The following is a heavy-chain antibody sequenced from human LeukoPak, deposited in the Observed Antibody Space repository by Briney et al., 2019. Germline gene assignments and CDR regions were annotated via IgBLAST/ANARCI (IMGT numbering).Heavy chain of an antibody. V-gene: IGHV3-23*01. CDR3: AKDRKAADSAEGY. Sequence: SGGSLRLSCAASGFTFSSYGMSWVRQAPGKGLEWVSGVSGSGGSTYYADSVKGRFTISRDNSKNTLYLQMNSLRVEDTAVYYCAKDRKAADSAEGYWGQGTLVTVSS. CDR1: GFTFSSYG. CDR2: VSGSGGST. D-gene: IGHD6-13*01. J-gene: IGHJ4*02.